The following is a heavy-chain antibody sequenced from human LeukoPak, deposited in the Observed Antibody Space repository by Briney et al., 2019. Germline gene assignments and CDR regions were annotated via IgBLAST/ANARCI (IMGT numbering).Heavy chain of an antibody. V-gene: IGHV5-51*01. CDR3: ARQLRLAYCGGDCPPRYFDY. CDR1: GYSFTSYW. Sequence: GESLKISCKGSGYSFTSYWIGWVRQMPGKGLEWMGIIYPGDSDTRDSPSFQGQVTISADKSISTAYLQWSSLKASDTAMYYCARQLRLAYCGGDCPPRYFDYWGQGTLVTVSS. J-gene: IGHJ4*02. D-gene: IGHD2-21*02. CDR2: IYPGDSDT.